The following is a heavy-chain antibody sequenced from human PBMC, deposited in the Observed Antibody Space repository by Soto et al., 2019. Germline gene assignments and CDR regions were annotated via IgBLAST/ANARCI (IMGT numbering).Heavy chain of an antibody. CDR3: ARYFSYCGWWCLYDY. CDR2: IYYSGCT. D-gene: IGHD2-8*02. Sequence: QVQLQESGPGLVKPSETLSLTCTVSGGSISSYYWSWIRQPPGKVLEWIGYIYYSGCTNYNPSLKSRLTISVDSSKNQLSLKLSFVTAAYSAAYYCARYFSYCGWWCLYDYWGKGTLVTVSS. V-gene: IGHV4-59*12. CDR1: GGSISSYY. J-gene: IGHJ4*02.